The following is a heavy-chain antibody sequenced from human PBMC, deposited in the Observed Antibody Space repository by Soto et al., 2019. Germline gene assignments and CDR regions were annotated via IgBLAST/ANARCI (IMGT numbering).Heavy chain of an antibody. V-gene: IGHV2-5*02. CDR2: IYWDDDK. J-gene: IGHJ4*02. CDR1: GFSLTTSGVG. D-gene: IGHD5-12*01. Sequence: QITLKESGPTRVRPTQTLTLTCTFSGFSLTTSGVGVGWIRQTPGKALEYLAVIYWDDDKRYSPSLKSRLTITHDPPKNHLVLMMSYIDPVDTGTYFCAHRGYMSRYCDQGYFHYLGQGALLTLSS. CDR3: AHRGYMSRYCDQGYFHY.